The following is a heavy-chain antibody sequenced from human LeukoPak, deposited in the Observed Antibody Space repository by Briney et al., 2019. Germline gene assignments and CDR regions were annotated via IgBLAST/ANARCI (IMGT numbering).Heavy chain of an antibody. D-gene: IGHD4-11*01. CDR1: GFTFRNYW. CDR3: AREAHSRVLDS. Sequence: GGSLRLSCVASGFTFRNYWMSWVRQAPGKGLEWVANIKQDGNEKYYVDSVKGRFTISRDNAKNSLDLQMNSLRAEDTAVYYCAREAHSRVLDSWAQGTLVTVSS. V-gene: IGHV3-7*01. J-gene: IGHJ4*02. CDR2: IKQDGNEK.